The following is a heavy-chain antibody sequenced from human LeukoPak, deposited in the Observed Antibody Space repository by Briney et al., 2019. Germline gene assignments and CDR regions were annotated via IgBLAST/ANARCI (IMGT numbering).Heavy chain of an antibody. V-gene: IGHV1-24*01. CDR3: ATVKYSSSSDGYNWFDP. Sequence: GASVKVSCKVSGYTLTELSMHWVRQAPGKGLEWMGGFDPEDGETIYAQKFQGRVTMTEDTSTDTAYIELSSLRSEDTAVYYCATVKYSSSSDGYNWFDPWGQGTLVTVSS. CDR1: GYTLTELS. D-gene: IGHD6-6*01. CDR2: FDPEDGET. J-gene: IGHJ5*02.